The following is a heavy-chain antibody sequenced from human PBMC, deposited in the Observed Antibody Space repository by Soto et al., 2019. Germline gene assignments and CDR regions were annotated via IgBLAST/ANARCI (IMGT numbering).Heavy chain of an antibody. D-gene: IGHD1-26*01. CDR2: IGPESGAT. Sequence: ASVKVSCKASGYTFTGHYIHWVRQAPEQGPEWMGEIGPESGATRYAQKFQGRVTMTRDTSVTTVYMELNNLSPDDTAVYYCGRGRSGQIVVFYWGQGTPVTVSS. V-gene: IGHV1-2*02. J-gene: IGHJ4*02. CDR3: GRGRSGQIVVFY. CDR1: GYTFTGHY.